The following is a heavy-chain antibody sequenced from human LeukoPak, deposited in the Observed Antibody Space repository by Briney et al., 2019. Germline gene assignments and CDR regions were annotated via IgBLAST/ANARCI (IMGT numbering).Heavy chain of an antibody. CDR2: IWYDGSNK. D-gene: IGHD3-10*01. V-gene: IGHV3-33*08. J-gene: IGHJ3*02. CDR3: ARVLWFGEVLKGDAFDI. CDR1: GFTFSSYG. Sequence: PGRSLRLSCAASGFTFSSYGMHWVRQAPGKGLEWVAVIWYDGSNKYYGDSVKGRFTISRDNSRNTLYLQMTSLRAEDTAVYYCARVLWFGEVLKGDAFDIWGQGTMVTVSS.